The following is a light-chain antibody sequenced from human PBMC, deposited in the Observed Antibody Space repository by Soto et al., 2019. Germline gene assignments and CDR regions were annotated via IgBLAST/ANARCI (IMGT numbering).Light chain of an antibody. CDR2: SAS. CDR3: QQYYSSPRT. J-gene: IGKJ1*01. Sequence: DIMMAQSPDSLAVSLGERATINCKSSQSVLYSSNRKSYLAWYQQKPGQAPKLLIHSASTRESGVPDRFSGSGSGTDFTPTLSSLQAEDVAVYYCQQYYSSPRTFRQGTKVEIK. CDR1: QSVLYSSNRKSY. V-gene: IGKV4-1*01.